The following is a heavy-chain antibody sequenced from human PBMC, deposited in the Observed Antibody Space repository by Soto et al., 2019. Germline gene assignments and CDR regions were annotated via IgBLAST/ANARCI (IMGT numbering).Heavy chain of an antibody. J-gene: IGHJ6*02. CDR1: GFTFSSYG. CDR2: ISYDGSNK. CDR3: AKDLTSATRQTPVGEYYYGMDV. Sequence: GGSLRLSCAASGFTFSSYGMHWVRQAPGKGLEWVAVISYDGSNKYYADSVKGRFTISRDNSKNTLYLQMNSLRAEDTAVYYCAKDLTSATRQTPVGEYYYGMDVWGQGTTVTVSS. D-gene: IGHD3-10*01. V-gene: IGHV3-30*18.